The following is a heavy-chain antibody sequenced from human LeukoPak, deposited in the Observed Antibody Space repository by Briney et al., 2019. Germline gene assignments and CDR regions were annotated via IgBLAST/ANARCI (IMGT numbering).Heavy chain of an antibody. V-gene: IGHV3-23*01. Sequence: PGGSQRLSCAASGFTFSSFAMSWVRQAPGKGLEWVSGISGRDGSTYYADSVKGRFTISRDNPKNTLYLQMNSLRAEDTAVYYCARAGNTRFDYWGQGTLVTVSS. D-gene: IGHD2/OR15-2a*01. CDR2: ISGRDGST. J-gene: IGHJ4*02. CDR3: ARAGNTRFDY. CDR1: GFTFSSFA.